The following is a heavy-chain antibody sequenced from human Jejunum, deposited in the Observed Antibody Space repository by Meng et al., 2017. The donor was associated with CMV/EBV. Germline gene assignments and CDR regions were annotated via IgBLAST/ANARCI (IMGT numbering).Heavy chain of an antibody. V-gene: IGHV3-43*01. D-gene: IGHD1-26*01. J-gene: IGHJ4*02. CDR1: GFTFDDYT. Sequence: SGFTFDDYTMHWVRQAPGKGLEWVSLISWGGDSTLYADSVKGRFTVSRDTSRNTLYLQMNSLISDDTAVYYCTKAGSELDLFSHYWGQGTLVTVSS. CDR2: ISWGGDST. CDR3: TKAGSELDLFSHY.